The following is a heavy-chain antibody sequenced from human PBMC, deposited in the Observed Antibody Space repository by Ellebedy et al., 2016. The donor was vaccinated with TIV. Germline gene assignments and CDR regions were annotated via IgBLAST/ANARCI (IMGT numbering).Heavy chain of an antibody. Sequence: GSLRLSXTVSGGSISSYYWSWIRQPPGKGLEWIGYIYYSGSTNYNPSLKSRVTISVDTSKNQFSLKLSSVTAADTAVYYCARSSSGWYSWFDPWGQGTLVTVSS. D-gene: IGHD6-19*01. CDR3: ARSSSGWYSWFDP. CDR1: GGSISSYY. J-gene: IGHJ5*02. V-gene: IGHV4-59*01. CDR2: IYYSGST.